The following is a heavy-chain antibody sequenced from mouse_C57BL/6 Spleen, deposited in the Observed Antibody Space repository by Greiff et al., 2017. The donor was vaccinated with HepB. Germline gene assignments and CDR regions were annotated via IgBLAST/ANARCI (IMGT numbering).Heavy chain of an antibody. CDR1: GYTFTSYW. CDR3: ARQGTVPYFDY. V-gene: IGHV1-50*01. D-gene: IGHD1-1*01. CDR2: IDPSDSYT. J-gene: IGHJ2*01. Sequence: QVQLQQPGAELVKPGASVKLSCKASGYTFTSYWMQWVKQRPGQGLEWIGEIDPSDSYTNYNQKFKGKATLTVDTSSSTAYMQLSSLTSEDSAVYYCARQGTVPYFDYWGQGTTLTVSS.